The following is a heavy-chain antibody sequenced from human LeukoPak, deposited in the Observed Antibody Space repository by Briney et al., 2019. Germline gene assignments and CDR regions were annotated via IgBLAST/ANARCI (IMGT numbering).Heavy chain of an antibody. V-gene: IGHV3-30*04. CDR1: GFTFSSYA. CDR3: ARDNGDYPQYYFDY. J-gene: IGHJ4*02. D-gene: IGHD4-17*01. Sequence: PGGSLRLSCSASGFTFSSYATHWVRQAPGKGLEWVAVISYDGSNKYYADSVKGRFTISRDNSKNTLYLQMNSLRAEDTAVYYCARDNGDYPQYYFDYWGQGTLVTVSS. CDR2: ISYDGSNK.